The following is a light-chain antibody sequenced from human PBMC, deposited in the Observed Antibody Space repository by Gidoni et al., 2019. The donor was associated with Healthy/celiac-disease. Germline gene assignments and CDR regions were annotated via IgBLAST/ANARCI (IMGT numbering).Light chain of an antibody. CDR3: QVWDSSSDPLYV. CDR1: NIGSKS. V-gene: IGLV3-21*04. J-gene: IGLJ1*01. Sequence: SSVLPQPPSVSVPPGKTARITCGGNNIGSKSVHGYQQKPGQAPVLVIYYDSDRTSGLPERFSGTNSGNTATLTISRVEAGDEADYYCQVWDSSSDPLYVFGTGTKVTVL. CDR2: YDS.